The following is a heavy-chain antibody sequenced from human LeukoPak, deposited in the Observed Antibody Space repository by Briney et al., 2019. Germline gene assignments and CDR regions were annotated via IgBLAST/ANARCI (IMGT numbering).Heavy chain of an antibody. CDR3: ARKRDILTGYNDY. CDR1: GFTFSSYS. J-gene: IGHJ4*02. Sequence: GGSLRLSCAASGFTFSSYSMNWVRQAPGKGLEWVSSISSSSSYIYYADSVKGRFTISRDNAKNSLYLQMNSLRAKDTAVYYCARKRDILTGYNDYWGQGTLVTVSS. V-gene: IGHV3-21*01. D-gene: IGHD3-9*01. CDR2: ISSSSSYI.